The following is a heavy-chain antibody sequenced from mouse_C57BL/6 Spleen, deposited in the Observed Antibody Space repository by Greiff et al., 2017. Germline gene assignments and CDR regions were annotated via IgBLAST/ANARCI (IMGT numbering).Heavy chain of an antibody. J-gene: IGHJ1*03. CDR2: IRSTSNNYAT. V-gene: IGHV10-1*01. CDR1: GFSFNTYA. Sequence: EVHLVESGGGLVQPKGSLKLSCAASGFSFNTYAMNWVRQAPGKGLEWVAGIRSTSNNYATYYADSVKDRFSISIDNSESMPDLQMNNLKTEDTAMYYGVRQEASSHWYVDVWGTGTTVTVSS. D-gene: IGHD1-1*01. CDR3: VRQEASSHWYVDV.